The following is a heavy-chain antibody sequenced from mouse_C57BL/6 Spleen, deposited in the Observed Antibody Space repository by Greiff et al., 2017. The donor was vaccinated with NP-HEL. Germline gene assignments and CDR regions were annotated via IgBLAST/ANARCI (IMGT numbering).Heavy chain of an antibody. V-gene: IGHV1-42*01. CDR2: INPSTGGT. CDR3: ARKRIYYGNSPFAY. D-gene: IGHD2-1*01. CDR1: GYSFTGYY. Sequence: VQLQQSGPELVKPGASVKISCKASGYSFTGYYMNWVKQSPEKSLEWIGEINPSTGGTTYNQKFKAKATLTVDKSSSTAYMQLKSLTSEDSAVYYCARKRIYYGNSPFAYWGQGTLVTVSA. J-gene: IGHJ3*01.